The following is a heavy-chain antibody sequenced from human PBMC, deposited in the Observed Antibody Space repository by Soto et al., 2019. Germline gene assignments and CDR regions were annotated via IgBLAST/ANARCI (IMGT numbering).Heavy chain of an antibody. D-gene: IGHD5-12*01. CDR1: GYTFTSYG. CDR2: ISAYNGNT. Sequence: ASVKVSCTASGYTFTSYGISWVRQAPGQGLEWMGWISAYNGNTNYAQKPQGRVTMTTDTSTSTAYMELRSLRSDDTAVYYCARAYSGYLYYYMDVWGKGTTVTVSS. J-gene: IGHJ6*03. CDR3: ARAYSGYLYYYMDV. V-gene: IGHV1-18*01.